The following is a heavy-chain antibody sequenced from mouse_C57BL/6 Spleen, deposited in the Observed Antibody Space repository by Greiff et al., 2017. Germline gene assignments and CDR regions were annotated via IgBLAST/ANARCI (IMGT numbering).Heavy chain of an antibody. V-gene: IGHV5-9*01. Sequence: EVKLVESGGGLVKPGGSLKLSCAASGFTFSSYTMYWVRQTPEKRLEWVATISGGGGNTYYPASVKGRFTISRDNAKNTLYLQMSSLRSEDTALYYCARHEFYYDASYYFDYWGQGTTLTVSS. J-gene: IGHJ2*01. D-gene: IGHD1-1*01. CDR1: GFTFSSYT. CDR2: ISGGGGNT. CDR3: ARHEFYYDASYYFDY.